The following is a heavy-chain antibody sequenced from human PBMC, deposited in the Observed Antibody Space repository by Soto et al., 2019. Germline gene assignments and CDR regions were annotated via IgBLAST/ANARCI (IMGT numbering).Heavy chain of an antibody. CDR2: IYPGDSDT. J-gene: IGHJ6*03. V-gene: IGHV5-51*01. CDR1: GYSFTNYW. Sequence: GESLKISCKGSGYSFTNYWIGWVRQMPGKGLEWMGIIYPGDSDTRYSPSFQGQVTISADKSISTAYLQWSSLKASDTAMYYCARLNDYVEDYYYYMDVWGKGTTVTVSS. CDR3: ARLNDYVEDYYYYMDV. D-gene: IGHD3-16*01.